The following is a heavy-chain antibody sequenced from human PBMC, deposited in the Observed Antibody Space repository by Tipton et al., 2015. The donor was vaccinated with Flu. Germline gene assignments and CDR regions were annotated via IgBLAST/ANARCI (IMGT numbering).Heavy chain of an antibody. D-gene: IGHD4-17*01. CDR1: GGSISSYY. CDR3: ARTSSDYGDFYDY. J-gene: IGHJ4*02. V-gene: IGHV4-59*01. Sequence: LRLSCTVSGGSISSYYWSWIRQPPGKGLEWIGYIYYSGSTNYNPSPKSRVTISVDTSKNQFSLKLSSVTAADTAVYYCARTSSDYGDFYDYWGQGTLVTVSS. CDR2: IYYSGST.